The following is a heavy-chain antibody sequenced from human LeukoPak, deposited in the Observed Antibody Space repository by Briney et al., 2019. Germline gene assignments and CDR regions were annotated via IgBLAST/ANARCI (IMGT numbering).Heavy chain of an antibody. Sequence: PSETLSLTCTVSGGSISSSSYYWGWIRQPPGKGLEWIGSIYYSGSTYYNPSLKSRVTISVDTSKNQFSLKLSSVTAADTAVYYCARIGAAAREFDPWGQGTLVTVSS. D-gene: IGHD6-13*01. V-gene: IGHV4-39*07. J-gene: IGHJ5*02. CDR3: ARIGAAAREFDP. CDR2: IYYSGST. CDR1: GGSISSSSYY.